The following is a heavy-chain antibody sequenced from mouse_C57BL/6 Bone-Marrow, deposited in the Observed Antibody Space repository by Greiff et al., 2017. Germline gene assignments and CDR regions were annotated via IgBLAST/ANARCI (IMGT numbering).Heavy chain of an antibody. V-gene: IGHV1-4*01. Sequence: SGAELARPGASVKMSCKASGYTFTSYTMHWVKQRPGQGLEWIGYINPSSGYTKYNQKFKDKATLTADKSSSTAYMQLSSLTSEDSAVYYCARSFRRAMDYWGQGTSVTVSS. CDR2: INPSSGYT. CDR3: ARSFRRAMDY. CDR1: GYTFTSYT. J-gene: IGHJ4*01.